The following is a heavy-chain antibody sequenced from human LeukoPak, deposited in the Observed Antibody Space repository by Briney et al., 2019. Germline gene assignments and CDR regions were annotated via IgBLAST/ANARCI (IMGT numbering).Heavy chain of an antibody. CDR1: GFTFSSYS. CDR2: IRSSRSYI. CDR3: ARLSDSQAAGSHYFDY. D-gene: IGHD6-13*01. V-gene: IGHV3-21*01. Sequence: GGSLRLSCAASGFTFSSYSMNWVRQAPGKGLEWVSSIRSSRSYIYYADSVKGRFTISRDNAKNSLYLQMNSLRAEDTAVYYCARLSDSQAAGSHYFDYWGQGTLVTVSS. J-gene: IGHJ4*02.